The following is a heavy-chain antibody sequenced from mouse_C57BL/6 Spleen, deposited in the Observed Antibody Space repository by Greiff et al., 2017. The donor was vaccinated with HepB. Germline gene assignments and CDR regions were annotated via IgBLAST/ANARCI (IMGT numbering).Heavy chain of an antibody. J-gene: IGHJ4*01. CDR3: ARGGYDYAYAMDY. V-gene: IGHV5-4*01. D-gene: IGHD2-4*01. CDR2: ISDGGSYT. Sequence: EVHLVESGGGLVKPGGSLKLSCAASGFTFSSYAMSWVRQTPEKRLEWVATISDGGSYTYYPDNVKGRFTISRDNAKNNLYLQMSHLKSEDTAMYYCARGGYDYAYAMDYWGQGTSVTVSS. CDR1: GFTFSSYA.